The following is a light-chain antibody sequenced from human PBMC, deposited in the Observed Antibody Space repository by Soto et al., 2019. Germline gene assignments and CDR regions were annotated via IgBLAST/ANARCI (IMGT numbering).Light chain of an antibody. J-gene: IGLJ1*01. CDR2: EVS. Sequence: QSLRSAPASVSGSPDKSISISCTGTRRAVGNYKYVSWYQQHPGKAPNLMIYEVSNRPSGVSNRFSGSKSGNTASLTVSGLQAEEETDYYCFSSTSRGTYVFGPGTKVTVL. CDR1: RRAVGNYKY. V-gene: IGLV2-14*01. CDR3: FSSTSRGTYV.